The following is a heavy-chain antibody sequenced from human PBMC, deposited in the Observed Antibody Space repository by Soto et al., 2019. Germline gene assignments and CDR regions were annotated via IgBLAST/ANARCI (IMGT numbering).Heavy chain of an antibody. CDR1: GYTFTGHY. V-gene: IGHV1-2*02. J-gene: IGHJ6*02. CDR2: INPNSGDT. CDR3: GGVWGGFVGFSRRGGGPYVDV. Sequence: QVQLVQSGAEVKKPGASVKVSCKASGYTFTGHYMQWVRQAPGQGLEWMGWINPNSGDTNYAQKCEGGVPMTGDRPISKVEGGVGGVGAGDRAFFYWGGVWGGFVGFSRRGGGPYVDVWGQGTTVTVSS. D-gene: IGHD6-13*01.